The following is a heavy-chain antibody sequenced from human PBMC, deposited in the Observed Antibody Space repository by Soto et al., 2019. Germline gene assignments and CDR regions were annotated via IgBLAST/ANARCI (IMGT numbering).Heavy chain of an antibody. Sequence: QVQLQESGPGLVKPSQTLSLTCSVSGGSINRGGDYWRWFRQHPGKGLVWFRYMYYSGSPYYNLSIESRVTISADTSKNQFYLKMSSVAAADTAMYYCALYESSGHRGHERAFDIWGQGTIVTVSS. V-gene: IGHV4-31*03. D-gene: IGHD3-22*01. CDR1: GGSINRGGDY. CDR2: MYYSGSP. J-gene: IGHJ3*02. CDR3: ALYESSGHRGHERAFDI.